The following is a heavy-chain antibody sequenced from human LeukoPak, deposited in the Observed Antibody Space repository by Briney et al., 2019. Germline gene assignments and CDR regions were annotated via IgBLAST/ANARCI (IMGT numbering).Heavy chain of an antibody. V-gene: IGHV1-69*04. CDR3: ARGGGGLHYYGSGSHNWFDP. Sequence: GASVKVSCKASGGTFSSYAISWVRQAPGQGLEWMGRNIPILGIANYAQKFQGRVTITADTSTSTAYMELSSLRSEDTAVYYCARGGGGLHYYGSGSHNWFDPWGQGTLVTVSS. D-gene: IGHD3-10*01. CDR2: NIPILGIA. J-gene: IGHJ5*02. CDR1: GGTFSSYA.